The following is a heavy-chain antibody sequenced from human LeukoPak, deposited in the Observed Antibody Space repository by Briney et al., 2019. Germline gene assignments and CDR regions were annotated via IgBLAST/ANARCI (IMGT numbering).Heavy chain of an antibody. CDR1: GFTFNNAW. J-gene: IGHJ4*02. V-gene: IGHV3-15*01. D-gene: IGHD2-15*01. CDR3: STGGGTNDY. CDR2: IRAETAGGTT. Sequence: AGSLRLSCAASGFTFNNAWMSWVRQAQGKGLAWVGRIRAETAGGTTDYGAPVKGRFTISRDASKNTLYLQMNSLKTEDTAVYFCSTGGGTNDYWGQGTLVTVSS.